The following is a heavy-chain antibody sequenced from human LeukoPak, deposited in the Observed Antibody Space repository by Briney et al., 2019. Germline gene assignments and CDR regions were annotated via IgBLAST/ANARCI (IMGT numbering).Heavy chain of an antibody. CDR3: AIVGGSYPY. J-gene: IGHJ4*02. Sequence: SEALSLTCAVYGGSFSGYYWSWIRQPPGKGLEWIGEINHSGSTNYNPSLKSRVTISVDTSKNQFSLKLSSVTAADTAVYYCAIVGGSYPYWGQGTLVTVSS. D-gene: IGHD1-26*01. CDR2: INHSGST. CDR1: GGSFSGYY. V-gene: IGHV4-34*01.